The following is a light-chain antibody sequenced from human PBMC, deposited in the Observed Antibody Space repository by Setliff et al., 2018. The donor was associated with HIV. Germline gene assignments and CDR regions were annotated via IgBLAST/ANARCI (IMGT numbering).Light chain of an antibody. CDR1: SSDVGDYNY. Sequence: QSALTQPASVSGSPGQSITISCTGASSDVGDYNYFSWYQQHLGKAPKLMIYGVTNRPSGISNRFSGSKSGDTASLTISGLQAEDEADYYCSSYTSSDTPYVFGTGTKGTVL. J-gene: IGLJ1*01. CDR3: SSYTSSDTPYV. CDR2: GVT. V-gene: IGLV2-14*01.